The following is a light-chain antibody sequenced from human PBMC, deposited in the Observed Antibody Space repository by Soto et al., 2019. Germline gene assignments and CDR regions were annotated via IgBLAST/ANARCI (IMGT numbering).Light chain of an antibody. Sequence: QSVLTQPPSASGTPGQRVTISCSGSSSNIGSNYVYWYQQIPGTGPKLLIYSNNKRPSGVPDRFSGSTDGSSNSASLTISGLQTEDEADYYCQSYDSNTVIFGGGTKLTVL. CDR1: SSNIGSNY. V-gene: IGLV1-47*02. CDR3: QSYDSNTVI. CDR2: SNN. J-gene: IGLJ2*01.